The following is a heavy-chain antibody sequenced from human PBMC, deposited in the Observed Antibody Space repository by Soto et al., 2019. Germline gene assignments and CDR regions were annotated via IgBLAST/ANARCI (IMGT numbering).Heavy chain of an antibody. J-gene: IGHJ5*02. V-gene: IGHV3-23*01. CDR3: VRERKGYFDP. CDR1: GFSFSPYD. CDR2: LTGSGDGT. Sequence: GSLRLSCVASGFSFSPYDMNWVRQAPGKGLEWVAGLTGSGDGTYYADSVKGRFTISRVNSKNILYLQMNNLRVDDTALYYCVRERKGYFDPWGQGTLVTVSS. D-gene: IGHD2-2*01.